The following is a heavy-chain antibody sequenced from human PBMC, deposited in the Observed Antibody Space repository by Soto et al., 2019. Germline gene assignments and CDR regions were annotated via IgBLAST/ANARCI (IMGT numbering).Heavy chain of an antibody. Sequence: QVQLQQWGAGLLKPSETLSLNCAVTGGSLSGYYWSWIRQPPGKGLGWIGEVKDGGHTNYSPSLRARVNISSAPSNTQFSLRLNSVTAADTGVYYCARGQEGVVATHWDQGSLVTVSS. D-gene: IGHD5-12*01. V-gene: IGHV4-34*01. J-gene: IGHJ4*02. CDR3: ARGQEGVVATH. CDR1: GGSLSGYY. CDR2: VKDGGHT.